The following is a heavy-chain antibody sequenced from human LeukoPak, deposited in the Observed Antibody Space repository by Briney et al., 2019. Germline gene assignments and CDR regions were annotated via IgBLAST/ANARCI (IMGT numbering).Heavy chain of an antibody. V-gene: IGHV4-38-2*02. J-gene: IGHJ4*02. Sequence: SETLSLTCTVSGYSISSGYYWDWIRQPPGKGLQWIGSVYHSGSTYYNPSLKSRITISVDTSKNQLSLKLSSVTAADTAVYYCARNWYGSSWSEQIYYFDYWGQGTLVTVSS. CDR3: ARNWYGSSWSEQIYYFDY. CDR2: VYHSGST. CDR1: GYSISSGYY. D-gene: IGHD6-13*01.